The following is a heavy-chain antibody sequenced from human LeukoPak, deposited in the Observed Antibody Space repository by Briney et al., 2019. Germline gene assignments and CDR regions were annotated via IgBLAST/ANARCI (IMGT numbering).Heavy chain of an antibody. D-gene: IGHD2-2*01. J-gene: IGHJ4*02. CDR3: VRDVGQLRSDY. V-gene: IGHV4-38-2*02. Sequence: SETLSLTCVVSGYSISSDYFWGWIRQPPGKGLEWIGTISHSWTTFYKPSLNSRLTISLDTSKNQFSLKLSSVTAADPAVYYCVRDVGQLRSDYWGQGALVTVSS. CDR2: ISHSWTT. CDR1: GYSISSDYF.